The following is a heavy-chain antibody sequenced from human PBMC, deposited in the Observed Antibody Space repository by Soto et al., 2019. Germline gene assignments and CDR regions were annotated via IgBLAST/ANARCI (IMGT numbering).Heavy chain of an antibody. CDR1: WFSHKKSRKG. V-gene: IGHV2-26*01. D-gene: IGHD3-22*01. Sequence: RPALVKAAETVTLTCTACWFSHKKSRKGVSWIRQPPGKALEWLAHIFSNDEKSYTTSLKSRLTISKDTSKSQVVLTMTKMDPVDTATYYCARIPYDSSGYYSPAWGQGTLVTVSS. CDR2: IFSNDEK. J-gene: IGHJ4*02. CDR3: ARIPYDSSGYYSPA.